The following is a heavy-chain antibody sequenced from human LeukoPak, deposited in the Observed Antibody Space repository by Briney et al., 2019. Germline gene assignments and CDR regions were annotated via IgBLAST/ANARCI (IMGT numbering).Heavy chain of an antibody. V-gene: IGHV3-23*01. CDR2: ISGSGDNT. CDR1: GFTFSTYV. CDR3: AKGSGYDTDFDY. J-gene: IGHJ4*02. D-gene: IGHD3-9*01. Sequence: GGSLRLSCAASGFTFSTYVMSWVRQAPGKGLEWVSGISGSGDNTYYADSVKGRFTVSRDDSKNTLYLQMNSLRAEDTAIYYCAKGSGYDTDFDYWGQGTLVTVSS.